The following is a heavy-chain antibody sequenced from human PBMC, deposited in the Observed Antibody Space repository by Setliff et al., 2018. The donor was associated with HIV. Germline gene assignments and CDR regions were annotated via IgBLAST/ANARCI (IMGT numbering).Heavy chain of an antibody. CDR2: ISYSGSP. D-gene: IGHD2-21*01. V-gene: IGHV4-30-4*08. Sequence: SETLSLTCTVSGGSVSTAGHYWGWIRQAPGKGLEWIGYISYSGSPYYSPSLKSRLNLSVDTSKNQFSLRLTAVTAADSAMYYCARLLTAVRGYYHGFDVWGQGTTVTVSS. J-gene: IGHJ6*02. CDR3: ARLLTAVRGYYHGFDV. CDR1: GGSVSTAGHY.